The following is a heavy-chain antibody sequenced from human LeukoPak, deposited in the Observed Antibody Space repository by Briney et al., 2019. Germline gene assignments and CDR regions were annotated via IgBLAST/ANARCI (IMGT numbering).Heavy chain of an antibody. CDR3: AKSPLEGSGWYEYWFDP. V-gene: IGHV3-30*18. Sequence: PGRSLRLSCAASGFTFSSYGMHWVRQAPGKGLEWVAVISYDGSNKYYADSVKGRFTISRDNSKNTLYLQMNGLRAEDTAVYYCAKSPLEGSGWYEYWFDPWGQGTLVTVSS. J-gene: IGHJ5*02. D-gene: IGHD6-19*01. CDR2: ISYDGSNK. CDR1: GFTFSSYG.